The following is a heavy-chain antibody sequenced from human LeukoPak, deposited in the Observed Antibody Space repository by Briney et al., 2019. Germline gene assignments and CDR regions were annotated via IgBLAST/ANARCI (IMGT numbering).Heavy chain of an antibody. CDR1: GGSISSYY. V-gene: IGHV4-59*01. Sequence: SGTLSLTCTVSGGSISSYYWSWIRQPPGKGLEWIGYIYYSGSTNYNPSLKSRVTISVDTSKNQFSLKLSSVTAADTAVYYCARSLSRAYMDVWGKGTTVTVSS. CDR2: IYYSGST. J-gene: IGHJ6*03. CDR3: ARSLSRAYMDV.